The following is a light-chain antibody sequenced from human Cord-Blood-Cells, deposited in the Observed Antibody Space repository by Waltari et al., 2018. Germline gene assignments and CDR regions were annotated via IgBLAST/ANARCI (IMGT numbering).Light chain of an antibody. CDR3: QQSYRTPIT. V-gene: IGKV1-39*01. CDR2: AAS. J-gene: IGKJ5*01. CDR1: QSISSY. Sequence: DIQMTQSPSSLSASVGDRVIITCRASQSISSYLNWYQQKPGKASKLLIYAASSVQSVVPSRFSGSGSGTDFTLTISSLQPEDFATYYCQQSYRTPITFGQGTRLEIK.